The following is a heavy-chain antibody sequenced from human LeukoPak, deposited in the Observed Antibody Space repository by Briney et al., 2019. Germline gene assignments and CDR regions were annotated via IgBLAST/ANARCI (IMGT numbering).Heavy chain of an antibody. CDR2: ISWNSGSI. D-gene: IGHD3-22*01. J-gene: IGHJ4*02. CDR3: AKAPAPYYYDSSGYYLDY. Sequence: GRSLRLSCAASGFTFDDYAMHWVRQAPGKGLEWVSGISWNSGSIGYADSVKGRFTISRDNAKNSLYLQMNSLRAEDTALYYCAKAPAPYYYDSSGYYLDYWGRGTLVTVSS. CDR1: GFTFDDYA. V-gene: IGHV3-9*01.